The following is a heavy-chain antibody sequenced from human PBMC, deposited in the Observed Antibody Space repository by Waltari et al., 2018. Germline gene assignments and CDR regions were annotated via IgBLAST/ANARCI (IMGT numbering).Heavy chain of an antibody. CDR2: VDPEDGET. Sequence: EVQLVQSGAEVKKPGATVKISCKVSGYTFTDYYMHWVQQAPGNGLEWMVHVDPEDGETIYAEKFQGRATITANTSTDTAYMELSSLRSEDTAVYYCATGHYYDSSGYLDYWGQGTLVTVSS. CDR3: ATGHYYDSSGYLDY. J-gene: IGHJ4*02. V-gene: IGHV1-69-2*01. CDR1: GYTFTDYY. D-gene: IGHD3-22*01.